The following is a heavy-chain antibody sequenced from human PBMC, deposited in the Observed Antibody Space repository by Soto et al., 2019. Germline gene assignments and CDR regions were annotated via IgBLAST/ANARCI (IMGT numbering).Heavy chain of an antibody. D-gene: IGHD6-19*01. CDR2: TGSGTGPG. V-gene: IGHV1-69*06. CDR3: ARRNSGAFFRFFDY. Sequence: SVKVSCKASGGGLSTNPISWVRQAPGQGLEWMGGTGSGTGPGNHAQKFQGRLTVTADKSTSTVYMELTNLSSEDTAVYYCARRNSGAFFRFFDYWGQGTLATVSS. CDR1: GGGLSTNP. J-gene: IGHJ4*02.